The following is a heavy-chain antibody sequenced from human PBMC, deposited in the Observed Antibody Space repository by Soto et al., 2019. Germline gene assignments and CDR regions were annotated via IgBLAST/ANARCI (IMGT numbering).Heavy chain of an antibody. J-gene: IGHJ6*02. V-gene: IGHV1-2*02. CDR1: GYTFSGYY. Sequence: ASVKVSCKASGYTFSGYYMHWVRQAPGQGLEWMGWINPNSGGTNYAQKFQGRVTMTRDTSISTAYMELSRLRSDDTAVYYCARGVSRSSGMDVWGQGTTVTVSS. D-gene: IGHD6-6*01. CDR3: ARGVSRSSGMDV. CDR2: INPNSGGT.